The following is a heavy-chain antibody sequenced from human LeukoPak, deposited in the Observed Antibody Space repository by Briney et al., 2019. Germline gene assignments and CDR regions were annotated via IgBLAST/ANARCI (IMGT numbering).Heavy chain of an antibody. CDR3: AKVGLRSGGDY. D-gene: IGHD3-16*01. Sequence: GGSLRLSCEASGFTFSAYAMSWVRQAPGKGLEWVSTISGSGGITYYAGSVKGRFTISRDNSNNTLYLQVNSLRAEDTAVYYCAKVGLRSGGDYWGQGTLVTVSS. CDR2: ISGSGGIT. CDR1: GFTFSAYA. J-gene: IGHJ4*02. V-gene: IGHV3-23*01.